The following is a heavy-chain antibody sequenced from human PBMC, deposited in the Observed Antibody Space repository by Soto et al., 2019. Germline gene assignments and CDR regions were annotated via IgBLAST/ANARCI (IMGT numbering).Heavy chain of an antibody. CDR2: IIPIFGTA. Sequence: ASVKVSCKASGGTFSSYAISLVRQAPGQGLEWMGGIIPIFGTANYAQKFQGRVTITADESTSTAYMELSSLRSEDTAVYYCARDGSYGAPDYWGQGTLVTVSS. CDR1: GGTFSSYA. D-gene: IGHD4-17*01. V-gene: IGHV1-69*13. J-gene: IGHJ4*02. CDR3: ARDGSYGAPDY.